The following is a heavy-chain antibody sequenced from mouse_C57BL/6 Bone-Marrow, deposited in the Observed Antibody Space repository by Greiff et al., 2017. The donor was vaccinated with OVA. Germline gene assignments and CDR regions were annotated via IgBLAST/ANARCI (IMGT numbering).Heavy chain of an antibody. CDR1: GYTFTSYW. CDR2: IDPADSYT. V-gene: IGHV1-69*01. J-gene: IGHJ3*01. Sequence: QVQLQQPGAELVMPGASVKLSCKASGYTFTSYWMHWVRQRPGQGLEWVGEIDPADSYTNYNQKFKGKSTLTVDKSSNTAYMQRSRPTSEDAEVDYCESDGWFAYWGQGTLVTVSA. CDR3: ESDGWFAY.